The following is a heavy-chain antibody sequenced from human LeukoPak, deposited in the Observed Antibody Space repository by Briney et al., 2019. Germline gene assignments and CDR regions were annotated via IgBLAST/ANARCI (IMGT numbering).Heavy chain of an antibody. CDR3: ARGGGYYYDSSGYSIFDY. D-gene: IGHD3-22*01. Sequence: GGSLRLSCAASGFTFSSYAMSWVRQAPGKGLEWVSAISDSGSTTYYAVSVKGRFTISRDNSKNTLYLQMNSLRAEDTAVYYCARGGGYYYDSSGYSIFDYWGQGTLVTVSS. CDR2: ISDSGSTT. CDR1: GFTFSSYA. V-gene: IGHV3-23*01. J-gene: IGHJ4*02.